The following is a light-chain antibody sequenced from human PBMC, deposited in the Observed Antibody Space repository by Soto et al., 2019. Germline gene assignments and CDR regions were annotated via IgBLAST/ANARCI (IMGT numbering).Light chain of an antibody. J-gene: IGKJ1*01. CDR2: DAS. CDR3: HQYGTSPQT. CDR1: QSVSNTH. V-gene: IGKV3-20*01. Sequence: EIVLTQSPGSLSLSPGESATLSCRASQSVSNTHVAWYQQRPGQAPRLLIYDASRRDIGVPDRFSGSGSGTDFTLAISGLESADFAVYFCHQYGTSPQTFGQGTKVEMK.